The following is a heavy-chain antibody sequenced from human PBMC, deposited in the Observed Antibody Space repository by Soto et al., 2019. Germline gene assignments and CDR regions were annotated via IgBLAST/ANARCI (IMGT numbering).Heavy chain of an antibody. Sequence: GASVKLSCKASGYTFTSYDINWVRQATGQGLEWMGWMNPNSGNTGYAQKFQGRVTMTRNTSISTAYMELSSLRSEDTAVYYCARGIAADTVYYYYYMDVWGKGTTVTVSS. CDR1: GYTFTSYD. J-gene: IGHJ6*03. V-gene: IGHV1-8*01. D-gene: IGHD6-13*01. CDR3: ARGIAADTVYYYYYMDV. CDR2: MNPNSGNT.